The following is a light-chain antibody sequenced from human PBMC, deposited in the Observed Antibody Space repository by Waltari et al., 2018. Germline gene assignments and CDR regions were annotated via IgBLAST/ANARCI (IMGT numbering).Light chain of an antibody. CDR1: NIESKS. Sequence: SYVLTQPPSVSVAPGETARITCGGNNIESKSVHWYRQRPGQAPVVVISYDNDRAAGSPEGFSGSNSGNTATLTISRVEAGDEADYYCQVWDANTDPGVFGTGTEVTVL. J-gene: IGLJ1*01. CDR2: YDN. CDR3: QVWDANTDPGV. V-gene: IGLV3-21*01.